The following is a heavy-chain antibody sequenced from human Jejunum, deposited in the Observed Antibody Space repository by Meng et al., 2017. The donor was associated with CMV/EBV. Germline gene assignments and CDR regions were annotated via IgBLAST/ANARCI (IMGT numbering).Heavy chain of an antibody. V-gene: IGHV4-30-4*08. CDR3: ARGGIFRGIDY. Sequence: QVQSQGSGPRLVKPSQHLSPTCTVSGASISRGDYSWNWIRQSPGKGLEWIGYIYYNGNAYYNPSLQSRVSISVDTSKNEFSLNLNSVTAADTALYFCARGGIFRGIDYWGQGTLVTVSS. D-gene: IGHD3-10*01. CDR2: IYYNGNA. J-gene: IGHJ4*02. CDR1: GASISRGDYS.